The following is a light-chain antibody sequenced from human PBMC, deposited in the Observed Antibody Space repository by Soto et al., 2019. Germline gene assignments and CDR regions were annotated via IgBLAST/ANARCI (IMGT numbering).Light chain of an antibody. CDR1: QNINNY. V-gene: IGKV3-11*01. Sequence: EIVLTQSPATLSLSPGERATLSCRASQNINNYLAWYQQKPGQAPRLLIYDASTRATGIPARFRGSGSGTDFTLTISSLEPEDFAVYYSQQRSDWPPLTFGGGTKVEIK. J-gene: IGKJ4*01. CDR2: DAS. CDR3: QQRSDWPPLT.